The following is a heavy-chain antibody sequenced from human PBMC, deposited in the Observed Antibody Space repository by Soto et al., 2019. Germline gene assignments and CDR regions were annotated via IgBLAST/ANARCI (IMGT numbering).Heavy chain of an antibody. CDR3: ARVERWTATTVVDAFDI. V-gene: IGHV4-34*01. J-gene: IGHJ3*02. CDR1: GGFVSSGSYY. D-gene: IGHD1-1*01. CDR2: MSHSGGT. Sequence: QVQLQQWGAGLLEPSETLSLTCAVYGGFVSSGSYYWSWIRQPPGKGLEWIGEMSHSGGTHFNPSLKSRVTISVDTSKNQFSLKMSSVTAADTALYYCARVERWTATTVVDAFDIWGPGTMVTVSS.